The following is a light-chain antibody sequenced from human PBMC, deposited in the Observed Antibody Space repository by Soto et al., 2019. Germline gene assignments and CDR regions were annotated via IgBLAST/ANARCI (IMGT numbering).Light chain of an antibody. J-gene: IGKJ4*01. CDR2: EVF. CDR3: MQTIQPLLT. V-gene: IGKV2D-29*01. Sequence: DVVMTQTPLSLSVTPGQPASISCKSSQSLLHTDGKTYLYWYLQKPGHPPQLLIYEVFNRFSGVPDRFSGSGSGTDFTLKISRVEAEDVGTYYCMQTIQPLLTFGGGTKVDIK. CDR1: QSLLHTDGKTY.